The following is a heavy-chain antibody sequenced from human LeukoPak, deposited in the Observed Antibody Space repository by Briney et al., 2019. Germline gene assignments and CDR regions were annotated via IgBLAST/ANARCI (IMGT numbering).Heavy chain of an antibody. CDR1: GYTFTDFY. CDR2: IFPRNGVT. CDR3: ARDGDSPMVDFDY. V-gene: IGHV1-2*02. D-gene: IGHD5-18*01. J-gene: IGHJ4*02. Sequence: ASVKVSCKTSGYTFTDFYFYWLRQAPGQGLEWVGWIFPRNGVTNYAQKFHDRVTLTRDTSISTAYMELSRLTSDDTAIYYCARDGDSPMVDFDYWGQGTLVTVSS.